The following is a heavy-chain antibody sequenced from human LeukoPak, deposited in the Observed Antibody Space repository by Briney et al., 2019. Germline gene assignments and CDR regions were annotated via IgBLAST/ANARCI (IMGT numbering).Heavy chain of an antibody. CDR2: IYYSGST. D-gene: IGHD6-19*01. Sequence: SETLSLTCTVSGGSISSYYWSWIRHPPAKGLEWIGYIYYSGSTNYNPSLKSRVTISVDTSKNQFSLKLSSVTAADTAVYYSARGGPYSSCWYYFDYWGQGTLVTVSS. CDR3: ARGGPYSSCWYYFDY. V-gene: IGHV4-59*01. CDR1: GGSISSYY. J-gene: IGHJ4*02.